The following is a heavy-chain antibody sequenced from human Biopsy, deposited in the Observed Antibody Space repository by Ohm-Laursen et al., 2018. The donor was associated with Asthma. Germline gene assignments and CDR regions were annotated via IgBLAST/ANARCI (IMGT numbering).Heavy chain of an antibody. V-gene: IGHV3-30*18. CDR3: AKRLAYSGHDNDY. Sequence: SLRLSCSASGFMFSSFGMHWVRKAPGKGLERVAVISYDGNHKFYEDSVKGRFTISRNNSTNTLYLQMITLRTEDTAVYYCAKRLAYSGHDNDYWGQGTLVIVSS. CDR2: ISYDGNHK. J-gene: IGHJ4*02. CDR1: GFMFSSFG. D-gene: IGHD5-12*01.